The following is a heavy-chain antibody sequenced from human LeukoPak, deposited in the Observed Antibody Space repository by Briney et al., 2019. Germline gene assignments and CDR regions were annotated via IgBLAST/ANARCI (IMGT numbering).Heavy chain of an antibody. CDR2: IKQDGGEK. CDR3: AKDLPVYYDSSGYFPHNDY. D-gene: IGHD3-22*01. J-gene: IGHJ4*02. CDR1: GFTFSNYW. Sequence: AGGSLRLSCAASGFTFSNYWMNWVRQAPGKGLEWVANIKQDGGEKSYVDSVKGRFTISRDNSKNTLYLQMNSLRAEDTAVYYCAKDLPVYYDSSGYFPHNDYWGQGTLVTVSS. V-gene: IGHV3-7*03.